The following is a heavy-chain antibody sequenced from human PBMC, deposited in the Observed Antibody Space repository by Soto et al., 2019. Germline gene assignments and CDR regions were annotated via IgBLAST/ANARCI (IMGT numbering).Heavy chain of an antibody. CDR1: GYTFTSYY. V-gene: IGHV1-46*01. D-gene: IGHD2-2*01. Sequence: ASVKVSCKASGYTFTSYYMHWVRQAPGQGLEWMGIINPSGGSTSYAQRFQGRVTMTRDTSTSTVYMELSSLRSEDTAVYYCARGGYCSSTSCPGFDPWGQGTLVTVSS. J-gene: IGHJ5*02. CDR3: ARGGYCSSTSCPGFDP. CDR2: INPSGGST.